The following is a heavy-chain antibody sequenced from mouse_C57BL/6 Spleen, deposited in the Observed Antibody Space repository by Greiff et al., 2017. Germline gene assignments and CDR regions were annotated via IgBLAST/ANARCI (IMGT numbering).Heavy chain of an antibody. J-gene: IGHJ1*03. CDR3: ARDGYSWYFYV. D-gene: IGHD2-3*01. V-gene: IGHV1-64*01. Sequence: QVQLQQPGAELVKPGASVKLSCKASGYTFTSYWMHWVKQRPGQGLEWIGMIHPNSGSTNYNEKFKSKATLTVDKSSSTAYMQLSSLTSEDSAVYYCARDGYSWYFYVRGTGTTGTVSS. CDR1: GYTFTSYW. CDR2: IHPNSGST.